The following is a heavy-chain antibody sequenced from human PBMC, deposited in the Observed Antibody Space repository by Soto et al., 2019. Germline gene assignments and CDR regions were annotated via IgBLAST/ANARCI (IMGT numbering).Heavy chain of an antibody. CDR1: GFTFSRYV. Sequence: GGSLRLSCSASGFTFSRYVMYWVRQAPGKGLEYVSAISSNGGSTYYADSVKGRFTISRDNSKNTLYLQMSSLRAEDTAVYYCVKDQGGYSGYIFDYWGQGTLVTVS. CDR2: ISSNGGST. J-gene: IGHJ4*02. V-gene: IGHV3-64D*06. D-gene: IGHD5-12*01. CDR3: VKDQGGYSGYIFDY.